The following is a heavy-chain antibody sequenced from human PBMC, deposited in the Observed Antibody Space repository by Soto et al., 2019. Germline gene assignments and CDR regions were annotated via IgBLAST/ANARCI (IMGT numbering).Heavy chain of an antibody. CDR2: IYYSGST. V-gene: IGHV4-31*03. J-gene: IGHJ2*01. CDR3: AIGSSGHPWYFDL. D-gene: IGHD3-22*01. Sequence: QVQLQESGPGLVKPSQTLSLTCTVSGGSISSGGYYWSWIRQHPGKGLEWIGYIYYSGSTYYNPSLKSRVTIPVDTSKNQFSLKLSSVTAADTAVYYCAIGSSGHPWYFDLWGRGTLVTVSS. CDR1: GGSISSGGYY.